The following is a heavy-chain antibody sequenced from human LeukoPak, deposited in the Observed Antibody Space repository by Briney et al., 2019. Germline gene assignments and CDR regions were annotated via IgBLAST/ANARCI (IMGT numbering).Heavy chain of an antibody. J-gene: IGHJ4*02. CDR1: GYTFTSHY. CDR3: ARDGLAGTFYFDY. Sequence: ASVKVSCKAFGYTFTSHYLRWVRPAPGQGRWWMGMIYPSGGTTDYPQKFQGRVTMTRDTSTSTVYMEVSSLRSEDTAVYFCARDGLAGTFYFDYWGQGTLVTVSA. CDR2: IYPSGGTT. D-gene: IGHD6-19*01. V-gene: IGHV1-46*01.